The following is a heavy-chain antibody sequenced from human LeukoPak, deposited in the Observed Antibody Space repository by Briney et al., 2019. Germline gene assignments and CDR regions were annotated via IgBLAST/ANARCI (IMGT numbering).Heavy chain of an antibody. Sequence: SETLSLTCTVSGGSISSGSYYWSWIRQPAGKGLEWIGSFYYSGSTYYNPSLRSRVSISVDTSKNQFSLKLSSVTAADTAVYYCARGRFGELFPMGWFDPWGQGTLVTVSS. CDR1: GGSISSGSYY. CDR3: ARGRFGELFPMGWFDP. J-gene: IGHJ5*02. CDR2: FYYSGST. D-gene: IGHD3-10*01. V-gene: IGHV4-39*07.